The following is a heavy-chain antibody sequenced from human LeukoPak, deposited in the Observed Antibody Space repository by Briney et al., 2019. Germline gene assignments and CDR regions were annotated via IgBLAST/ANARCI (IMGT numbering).Heavy chain of an antibody. CDR2: INSDGSST. D-gene: IGHD2-21*02. CDR3: ARGHIVVLTAPDY. Sequence: GGSLRLSCAASGFTFSSYWMHWVRQAPGKLLVWVSRINSDGSSTSYADSVKGRFTISRDNAKNTLYLQMNSLRAEDTAVYYCARGHIVVLTAPDYWGQGTLVTVSS. CDR1: GFTFSSYW. J-gene: IGHJ4*02. V-gene: IGHV3-74*01.